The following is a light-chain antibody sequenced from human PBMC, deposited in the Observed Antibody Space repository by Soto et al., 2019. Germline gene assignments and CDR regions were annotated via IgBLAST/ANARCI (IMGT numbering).Light chain of an antibody. CDR3: HQHGGSPET. CDR1: QSVSSSY. CDR2: GAS. Sequence: EMVVTQSPAILSVSPGESATLSCRASQSVSSSYLAWYQQKPGQAPRLLMYGASSRASGVPDRFSGSGSGTEFILTISGLEPEDSGIYHCHQHGGSPETFGQGTKVDIK. V-gene: IGKV3-20*01. J-gene: IGKJ1*01.